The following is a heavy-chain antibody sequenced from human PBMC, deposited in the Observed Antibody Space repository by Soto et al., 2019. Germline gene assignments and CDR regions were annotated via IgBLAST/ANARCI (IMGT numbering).Heavy chain of an antibody. V-gene: IGHV1-18*01. CDR2: ISPYNGNT. CDR3: ARATTVTTASAFDI. D-gene: IGHD4-17*01. J-gene: IGHJ3*02. CDR1: GYMFTGYG. Sequence: ASVKVSCKASGYMFTGYGITLVRQAPGQGLEWMGWISPYNGNTNYAQRFQDRVTMTTDTSTSTAYMELRSLRSDDTAVYYCARATTVTTASAFDIWGQGTMVTVSS.